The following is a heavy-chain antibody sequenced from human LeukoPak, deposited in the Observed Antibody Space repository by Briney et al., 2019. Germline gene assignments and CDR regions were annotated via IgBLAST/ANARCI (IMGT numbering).Heavy chain of an antibody. CDR1: GRSFSGDY. Sequence: SETLSLTCAVYGRSFSGDYWSWIRQPPGKGLEWIGEINHSGSTNYNPSLKSRVTISVDTSKNQFSLKLSSVTAADTAVYYCARGVGLDYYYYYMDVWGKGTTVTVSS. CDR2: INHSGST. J-gene: IGHJ6*03. CDR3: ARGVGLDYYYYYMDV. V-gene: IGHV4-34*01.